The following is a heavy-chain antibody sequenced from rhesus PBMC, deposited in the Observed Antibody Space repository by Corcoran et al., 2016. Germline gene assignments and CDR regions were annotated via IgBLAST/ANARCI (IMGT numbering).Heavy chain of an antibody. J-gene: IGHJ4*01. CDR2: IKYDGSEK. Sequence: EVQLVESGGGLVQPGGSLRLSCAASGFTFSSPRMNWIRQAPGKRLEWVADIKYDGSEKYYVDSVKGRFTISRDNAKNSLYLQMNSLRAEDTAVYYCVRSPGIAAGPGDYWGQGVLVTVSS. D-gene: IGHD6-13*01. CDR3: VRSPGIAAGPGDY. CDR1: GFTFSSPR. V-gene: IGHV3S35*01.